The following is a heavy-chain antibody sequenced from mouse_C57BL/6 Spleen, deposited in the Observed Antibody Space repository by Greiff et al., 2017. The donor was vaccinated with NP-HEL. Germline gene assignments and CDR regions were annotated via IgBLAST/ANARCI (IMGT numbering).Heavy chain of an antibody. V-gene: IGHV3-1*01. CDR3: ARDDGSSPWYFDV. CDR2: ISYSGST. Sequence: EVQVEEPGPGMVKPSQSLSLTCTVTGYSITSCYDWHWIRHIPGNKLEWMGYISYSGSTNYNPSLKSRTSITHDTSKNHFFLKLNSVTTEDTATYYCARDDGSSPWYFDVWGTGTTVTVSS. J-gene: IGHJ1*03. D-gene: IGHD1-1*01. CDR1: GYSITSCYD.